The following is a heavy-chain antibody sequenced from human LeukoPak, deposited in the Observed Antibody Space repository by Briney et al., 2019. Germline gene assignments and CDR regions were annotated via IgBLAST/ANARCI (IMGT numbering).Heavy chain of an antibody. Sequence: ASVKVSCKASGYTFTSYGISWVRQAPGQGLEWMGWISAYNGNTNYAQKFQGRVAMTEDTSTDTAYMELSSLRSEDTAVYYCATDQDYYGSGSYFNYWGQGTLVTVSS. CDR1: GYTFTSYG. CDR2: ISAYNGNT. V-gene: IGHV1-18*01. CDR3: ATDQDYYGSGSYFNY. J-gene: IGHJ4*02. D-gene: IGHD3-10*01.